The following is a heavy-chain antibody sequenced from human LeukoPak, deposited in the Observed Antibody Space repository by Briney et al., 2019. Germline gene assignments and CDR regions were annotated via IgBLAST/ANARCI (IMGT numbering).Heavy chain of an antibody. CDR1: GFSFSSSE. Sequence: GGSLRLSCAASGFSFSSSEMNWVRQAPGKGLEWVSYITGSGGTIYYADSVKGRFTISRDNSQNTVYLQMNSLRADDTAVYYCAKDTHNSGWYAPFDYWGQGSLVTVSS. D-gene: IGHD6-19*01. V-gene: IGHV3-48*03. CDR2: ITGSGGTI. CDR3: AKDTHNSGWYAPFDY. J-gene: IGHJ4*02.